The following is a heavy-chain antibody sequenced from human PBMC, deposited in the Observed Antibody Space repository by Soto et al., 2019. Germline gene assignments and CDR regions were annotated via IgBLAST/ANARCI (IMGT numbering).Heavy chain of an antibody. CDR2: SSATGAGT. CDR3: ARLGRARLPNYYYYGMDV. V-gene: IGHV3-23*01. J-gene: IGHJ6*02. Sequence: PGGSLRLSCAASGFTFSSYGMTWVRQAPGKGLEWVSFSSATGAGTYYADSVKGRFTISRDNSKNTLYLQMTSLRADDTAVYYCARLGRARLPNYYYYGMDVWGQGTTVTVSS. D-gene: IGHD5-18*01. CDR1: GFTFSSYG.